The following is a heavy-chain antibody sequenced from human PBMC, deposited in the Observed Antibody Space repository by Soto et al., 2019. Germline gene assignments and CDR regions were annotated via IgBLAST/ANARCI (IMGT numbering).Heavy chain of an antibody. V-gene: IGHV4-39*01. Sequence: QLQLQESGPGLVXPSETLSLTCTVSGGSINNSSFYWGWVRQPPGKRLEWIGSIYYSGSAYYNPSLKSRLTISVDTSKNQFSLNLSSVTAADTAVYFCARRPLVRGIIPYYFDSWGQGTLVTVSS. D-gene: IGHD3-10*01. CDR2: IYYSGSA. CDR1: GGSINNSSFY. J-gene: IGHJ4*02. CDR3: ARRPLVRGIIPYYFDS.